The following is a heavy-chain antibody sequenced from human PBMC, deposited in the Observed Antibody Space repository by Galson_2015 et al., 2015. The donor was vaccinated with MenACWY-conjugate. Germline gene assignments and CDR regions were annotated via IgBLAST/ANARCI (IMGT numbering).Heavy chain of an antibody. CDR3: ARGAHHLLYSYYYYMDV. D-gene: IGHD2-2*02. CDR2: INAGNGNT. V-gene: IGHV1-3*01. J-gene: IGHJ6*03. Sequence: QSGAEVKKPGESLRISCKASGYTLTSYAMHWVRQAPGQRLEWMGWINAGNGNTKYSQKFQGRVTITRDTSASTAYMELSSLRSEDTAVYYCARGAHHLLYSYYYYMDVWGKGTTVTVSS. CDR1: GYTLTSYA.